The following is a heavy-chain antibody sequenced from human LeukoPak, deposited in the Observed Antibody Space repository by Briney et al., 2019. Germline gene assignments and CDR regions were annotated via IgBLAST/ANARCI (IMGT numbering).Heavy chain of an antibody. CDR3: ATLQYLDVPLYYYGMDV. J-gene: IGHJ6*02. D-gene: IGHD4-11*01. CDR2: INHSGST. CDR1: GGSFSGYY. V-gene: IGHV4-34*01. Sequence: PSETLSLTCAVYGGSFSGYYWSWIRQPPGKGLEWIGEINHSGSTNYNPSLKSRVTISVDTSKNQFSLKLSSVTAADTAVYYCATLQYLDVPLYYYGMDVWGQGTTVTVSS.